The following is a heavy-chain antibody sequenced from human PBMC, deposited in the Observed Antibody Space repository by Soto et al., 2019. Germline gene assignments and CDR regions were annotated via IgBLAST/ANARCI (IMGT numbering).Heavy chain of an antibody. Sequence: GESLKISCKGSGYSFTSYWIGWVRQMPGKGLEWMGIIYPGDPDTRYSPSFQGQVTISADKSISTAYLQWSSLKASDTAMCYCARTAMVKLFDYWGQGTLVTVSS. CDR1: GYSFTSYW. V-gene: IGHV5-51*01. CDR3: ARTAMVKLFDY. J-gene: IGHJ4*02. CDR2: IYPGDPDT. D-gene: IGHD5-18*01.